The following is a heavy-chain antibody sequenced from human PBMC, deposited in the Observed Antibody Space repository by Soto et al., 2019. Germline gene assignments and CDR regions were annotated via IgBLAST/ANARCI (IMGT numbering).Heavy chain of an antibody. CDR3: ARGYVPAKALKKGGDFDL. CDR2: KNPDRGNT. D-gene: IGHD2-2*01. CDR1: GYTITNYD. Sequence: ASVKGSCKASGYTITNYDINWARQATEQGLEWIGWKNPDRGNTGYAQKFQGRVTMTMNTSITTAYMHLSSLISEVTAVYYCARGYVPAKALKKGGDFDLWGGGTLVTVSS. V-gene: IGHV1-8*01. J-gene: IGHJ2*01.